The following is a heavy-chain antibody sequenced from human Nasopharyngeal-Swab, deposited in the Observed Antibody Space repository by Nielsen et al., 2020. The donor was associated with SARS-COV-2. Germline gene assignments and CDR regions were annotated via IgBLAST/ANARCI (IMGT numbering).Heavy chain of an antibody. CDR1: GFTFSSYA. CDR3: ARDRQDGGNSPYYYYYYGMDV. CDR2: ISYDGSNK. V-gene: IGHV3-30-3*01. J-gene: IGHJ6*02. D-gene: IGHD4-23*01. Sequence: GGSLRLSCAASGFTFSSYAMRWVRQAPGKGLEWVAVISYDGSNKYYADSVKGRFTISRDNSKNTLYLQMNSLRAEDTAVYYCARDRQDGGNSPYYYYYYGMDVWGQGTTVTVSS.